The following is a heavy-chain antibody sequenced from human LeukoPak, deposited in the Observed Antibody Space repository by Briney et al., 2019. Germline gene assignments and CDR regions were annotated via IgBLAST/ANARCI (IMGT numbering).Heavy chain of an antibody. J-gene: IGHJ4*02. Sequence: SETLSLTCTVSGGSISSNTYYWGWLRQPPGKGLEWIGRIYYSGSTYYNPSLKSRVTISVDTSKTQFSLKLSSVTAADTAVYYCARDYQGVYGDKTVDYWGQGTLVTVSS. D-gene: IGHD2-2*01. CDR3: ARDYQGVYGDKTVDY. V-gene: IGHV4-39*07. CDR1: GGSISSNTYY. CDR2: IYYSGST.